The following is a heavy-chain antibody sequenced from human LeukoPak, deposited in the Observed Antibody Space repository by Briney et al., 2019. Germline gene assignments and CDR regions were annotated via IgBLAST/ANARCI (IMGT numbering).Heavy chain of an antibody. V-gene: IGHV3-13*01. CDR1: GFTFSSYD. J-gene: IGHJ2*01. D-gene: IGHD3-22*01. CDR2: IGTAGDT. Sequence: GGSLRLSCAASGFTFSSYDMHWVRRATGKGLEWVSAIGTAGDTYYPGSVKGRFTISRENAKNSLYLQMNSLRAGDTAVYYCARGWYYYYDSSGYYTSWYFDLWGRGTLVTVSS. CDR3: ARGWYYYYDSSGYYTSWYFDL.